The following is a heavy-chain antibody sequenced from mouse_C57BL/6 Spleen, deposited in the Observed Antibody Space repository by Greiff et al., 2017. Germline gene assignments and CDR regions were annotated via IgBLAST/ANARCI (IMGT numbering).Heavy chain of an antibody. Sequence: EVKLMESGGGLVKPGGSLKLSCAASGFTFSSYAMSWVRQTPEKRLEWVATISDGGSYTYYPDNVKGRFTISRDNAKNNLYLQMSHLKSEDTAMYYCARAITTVVALDYWGQGTTLTVSS. CDR2: ISDGGSYT. D-gene: IGHD1-1*01. CDR1: GFTFSSYA. CDR3: ARAITTVVALDY. V-gene: IGHV5-4*03. J-gene: IGHJ2*01.